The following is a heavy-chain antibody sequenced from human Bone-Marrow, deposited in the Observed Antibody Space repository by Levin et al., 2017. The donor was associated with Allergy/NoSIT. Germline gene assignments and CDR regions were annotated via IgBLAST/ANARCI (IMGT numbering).Heavy chain of an antibody. Sequence: PGGSLRLSCTASGFTFSNYAMHWVRQAAGKGLEWVAVITFDGSKKYYSDSVKGRFTISRDSSKNTLYLQLSGLRTEDTAVYYCAKDRGYSYGYADWYFDLWGRGTLVAVSS. J-gene: IGHJ2*01. CDR3: AKDRGYSYGYADWYFDL. CDR2: ITFDGSKK. V-gene: IGHV3-30*04. D-gene: IGHD5-18*01. CDR1: GFTFSNYA.